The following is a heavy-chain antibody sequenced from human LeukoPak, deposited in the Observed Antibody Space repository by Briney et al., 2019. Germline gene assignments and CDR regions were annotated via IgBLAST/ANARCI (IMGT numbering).Heavy chain of an antibody. CDR3: AKRPGGAYCSSTSCYGYFDY. Sequence: GGSLRLSCAASGFTFSSYAMSWVRQAPGKGLEWVSAISGSGGSTYYADSVKGRFTISRDNSKNTLYLQVNSLRAEDTAVYYCAKRPGGAYCSSTSCYGYFDYWGQGTLVTVSS. CDR2: ISGSGGST. CDR1: GFTFSSYA. D-gene: IGHD2-2*01. V-gene: IGHV3-23*01. J-gene: IGHJ4*02.